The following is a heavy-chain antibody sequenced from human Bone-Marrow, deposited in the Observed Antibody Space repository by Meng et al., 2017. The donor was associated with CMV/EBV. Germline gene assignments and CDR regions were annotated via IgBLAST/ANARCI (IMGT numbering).Heavy chain of an antibody. CDR1: GFTFSSYA. V-gene: IGHV3-23*03. Sequence: GESLKISCAASGFTFSSYAMSWVRQAPGKGLEWVSVIYSGGSSTYYADSVKGRFTISRDNSKNTLYLQMNSLRAEDTAVYYCAKPFYLDYYDSSGYYGGLDYWGQGTLVTVSS. D-gene: IGHD3-22*01. J-gene: IGHJ4*02. CDR3: AKPFYLDYYDSSGYYGGLDY. CDR2: IYSGGSST.